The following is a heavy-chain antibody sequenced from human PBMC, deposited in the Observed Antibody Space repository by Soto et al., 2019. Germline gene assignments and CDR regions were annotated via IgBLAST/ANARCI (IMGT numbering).Heavy chain of an antibody. CDR3: ARRYCSTTSCLAGFDP. CDR2: INHSGST. D-gene: IGHD2-2*01. CDR1: GGSFSGNH. J-gene: IGHJ5*02. V-gene: IGHV4-34*01. Sequence: QVQLQQWGAGLLKSSETLSLTCAVYGGSFSGNHWTWIRQPPGKGLEWIGEINHSGSTNYNPSLKSRVTISVDTSKTQVALELNSATASDTAVYYCARRYCSTTSCLAGFDPWGRGTLVIVSS.